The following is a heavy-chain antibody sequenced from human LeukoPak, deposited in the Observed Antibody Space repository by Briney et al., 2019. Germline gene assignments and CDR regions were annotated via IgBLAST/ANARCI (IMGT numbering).Heavy chain of an antibody. CDR1: GGSISSSSYY. Sequence: SETLSLTCTVSGGSISSSSYYWGWIRQPPGKGLEWIGSIYYSGSTYYNPSLKSRVTISVDTSKNQFSLKLSSVTAADTAVYYCARHSYSSSWYVYWGQGTLVTVSS. V-gene: IGHV4-39*01. J-gene: IGHJ4*02. CDR2: IYYSGST. CDR3: ARHSYSSSWYVY. D-gene: IGHD6-13*01.